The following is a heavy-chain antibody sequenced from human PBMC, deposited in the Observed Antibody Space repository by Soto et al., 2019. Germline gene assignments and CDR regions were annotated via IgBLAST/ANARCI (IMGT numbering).Heavy chain of an antibody. CDR1: GYSFTSYW. Sequence: PGEPLKIPCNVSGYSFTSYWIGWVRQMPGKGLEWMGIIYPGDSDTRYSPSFQGQVTISADKSISTAYLQWSSLKASDTAMYYCARALYNWFDPWGKGTLVTVSS. CDR3: ARALYNWFDP. V-gene: IGHV5-51*01. CDR2: IYPGDSDT. J-gene: IGHJ5*02.